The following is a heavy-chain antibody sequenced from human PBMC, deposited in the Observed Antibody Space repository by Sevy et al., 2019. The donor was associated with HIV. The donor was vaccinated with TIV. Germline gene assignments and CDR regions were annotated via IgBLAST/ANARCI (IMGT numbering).Heavy chain of an antibody. J-gene: IGHJ1*01. CDR1: GFTFSSYG. CDR3: ARGSPIAAAGSAEYFQH. CDR2: IWYDGSNK. Sequence: GGSLRLSCAASGFTFSSYGMHWVRQAPGKGLEWVAVIWYDGSNKYYADSVKGRFTISRDNSKKTLYVQMNSLRAEDTAVYYCARGSPIAAAGSAEYFQHWGQGTLVTVSS. V-gene: IGHV3-33*01. D-gene: IGHD6-13*01.